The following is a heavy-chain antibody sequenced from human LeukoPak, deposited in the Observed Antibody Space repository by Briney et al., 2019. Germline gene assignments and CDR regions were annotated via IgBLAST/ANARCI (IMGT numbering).Heavy chain of an antibody. CDR1: GGSISSGDYY. J-gene: IGHJ4*02. CDR3: ARTRSGYIGYYFVY. Sequence: SETLSLTCTVSGGSISSGDYYWSWIRQPPGKGLEWIGYIYYSGSTYYNPSLKSRVTISVDTSKNQFSLKLSSVTAADTAVYYCARTRSGYIGYYFVYWGQGTLVTVSS. CDR2: IYYSGST. V-gene: IGHV4-30-4*08. D-gene: IGHD5-12*01.